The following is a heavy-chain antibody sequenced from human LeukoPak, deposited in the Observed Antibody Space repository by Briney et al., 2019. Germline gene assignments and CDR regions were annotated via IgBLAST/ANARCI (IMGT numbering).Heavy chain of an antibody. CDR2: IIPIFGTA. V-gene: IGHV1-69*13. D-gene: IGHD3-3*01. Sequence: SVKVSCKASGGTFSSYAISWVRQAPGQGLEWMGGIIPIFGTANYAQKFQGRVTITADESTSTAYMELSSLGSEDTAVYYCARVDRSKGTIFGVVRAAFDIWGQGTMVTVSS. J-gene: IGHJ3*02. CDR1: GGTFSSYA. CDR3: ARVDRSKGTIFGVVRAAFDI.